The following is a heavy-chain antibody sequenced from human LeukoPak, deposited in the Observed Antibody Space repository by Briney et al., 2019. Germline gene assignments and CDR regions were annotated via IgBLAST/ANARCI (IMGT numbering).Heavy chain of an antibody. V-gene: IGHV3-48*03. Sequence: GGSLRLSCAASGFTFSGYAMNWVRQAPGKGLEWLSHISSTGGTIYYADSVKGRLTASRDNAKNSLYLQMNSLRAEDTAVYYCAKSDPYGDSLIEIWGQGALVTVSS. D-gene: IGHD4-17*01. CDR2: ISSTGGTI. J-gene: IGHJ4*02. CDR1: GFTFSGYA. CDR3: AKSDPYGDSLIEI.